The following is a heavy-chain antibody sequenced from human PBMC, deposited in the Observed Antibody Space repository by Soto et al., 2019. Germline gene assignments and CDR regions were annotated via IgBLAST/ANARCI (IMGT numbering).Heavy chain of an antibody. D-gene: IGHD4-17*01. J-gene: IGHJ6*02. V-gene: IGHV4-59*01. CDR1: GGSISSYY. Sequence: LSLTCTVSGGSISSYYWSWIRQPPGKGLEWIGYIYYSESTNYNPSLKSRVTISVDTSKNQFSLKLSSVTAADTAVYYCARATTTVTTFGMDVWGQGTTVTVSS. CDR2: IYYSEST. CDR3: ARATTTVTTFGMDV.